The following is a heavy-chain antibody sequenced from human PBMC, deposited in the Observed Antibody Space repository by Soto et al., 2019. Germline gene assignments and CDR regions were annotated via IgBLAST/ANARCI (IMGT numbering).Heavy chain of an antibody. CDR2: TYYRSKWYN. J-gene: IGHJ6*02. D-gene: IGHD6-19*01. V-gene: IGHV6-1*01. Sequence: SQTLSLTCAISGDSVSSNSAAWNWIRQSPSRGLEWLGRTYYRSKWYNDYAVSVKSRITINPDTSKNQFSLQLNSVTPEDTAVYYCARQWRIAVAGGNDYYGMDVWGQGTTVTVSS. CDR1: GDSVSSNSAA. CDR3: ARQWRIAVAGGNDYYGMDV.